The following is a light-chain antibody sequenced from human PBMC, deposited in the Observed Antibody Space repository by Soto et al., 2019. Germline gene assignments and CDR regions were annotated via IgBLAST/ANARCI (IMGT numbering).Light chain of an antibody. V-gene: IGLV2-14*01. CDR2: EVS. J-gene: IGLJ1*01. Sequence: QSVLTQPASVSGSPGQSITISCTGTSSDVGTYNYVSWYQQHPGKAPKLIIYEVSNRPSGVSNRFSGSKSGNTASLTISGLQAEDDDDYYCSSYTSSTDYVFGTGTKVTVL. CDR3: SSYTSSTDYV. CDR1: SSDVGTYNY.